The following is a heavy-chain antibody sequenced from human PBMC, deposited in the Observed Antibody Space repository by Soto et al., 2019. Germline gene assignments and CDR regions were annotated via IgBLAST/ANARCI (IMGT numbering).Heavy chain of an antibody. CDR2: IYYSGCS. V-gene: IGHV4-59*05. J-gene: IGHJ6*02. Sequence: SETLSLTCTVSGGSISSYYCSWIRQPPGKGLEWIGSIYYSGCSYYNPSLKSRVTISVDTSKSTLYLQMNSLRAEDTAVYYCARVVPAAMFYYYGMDVWGQGTTVTVSS. CDR3: ARVVPAAMFYYYGMDV. CDR1: GGSISSYY. D-gene: IGHD2-2*01.